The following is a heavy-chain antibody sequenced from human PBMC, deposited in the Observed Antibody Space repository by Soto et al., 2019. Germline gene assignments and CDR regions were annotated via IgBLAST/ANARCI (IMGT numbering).Heavy chain of an antibody. CDR3: ARGIMSAVTKPVLD. J-gene: IGHJ4*02. D-gene: IGHD4-17*01. CDR1: GFTFSSYS. CDR2: ISSSSSYI. V-gene: IGHV3-21*01. Sequence: GGSLRLSCAASGFTFSSYSMNWIRQAPGKGLEWVSSISSSSSYIYYADSVKGRFTISRDNAKNSLYLQMNSLRAEDTAVYYCARGIMSAVTKPVLDWGQGTLVTVSS.